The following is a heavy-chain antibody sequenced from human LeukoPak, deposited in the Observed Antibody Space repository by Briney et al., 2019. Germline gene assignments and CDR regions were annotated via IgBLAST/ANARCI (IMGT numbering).Heavy chain of an antibody. V-gene: IGHV3-33*06. J-gene: IGHJ4*02. Sequence: GGSLRLSCAASGFTFSSYAMHWVRQAPGKGLEWVAIIWSDGNNKYYADSVEGRFTISRDNSKNTLYLQLDSLRAEDTAIYFCAKDFFDSSDYYVWSPVDFWGQGTLVTVSS. CDR3: AKDFFDSSDYYVWSPVDF. D-gene: IGHD3-22*01. CDR1: GFTFSSYA. CDR2: IWSDGNNK.